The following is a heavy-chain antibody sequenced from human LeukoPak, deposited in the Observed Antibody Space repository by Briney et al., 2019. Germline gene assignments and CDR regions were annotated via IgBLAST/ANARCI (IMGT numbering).Heavy chain of an antibody. CDR3: ARGRVSSSTWHSTYYYYFYMDV. CDR1: DDSITIYY. J-gene: IGHJ6*03. V-gene: IGHV4-59*01. Sequence: SETLSLTCSVSDDSITIYYRTWIRQPPGKGLEWIGYIDHTGTTNYNPSLNSRVTISRDTSKNHFSLQLSSVTAADTAVYFCARGRVSSSTWHSTYYYYFYMDVWGKGTTVTVSS. D-gene: IGHD4-11*01. CDR2: IDHTGTT.